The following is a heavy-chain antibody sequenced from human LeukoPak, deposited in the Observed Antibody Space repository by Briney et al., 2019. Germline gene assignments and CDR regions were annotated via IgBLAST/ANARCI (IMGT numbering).Heavy chain of an antibody. CDR3: ARDLGDYVGYDAFDI. CDR2: IKEDGSEK. V-gene: IGHV3-7*01. Sequence: GGSLRLSCAASGFTFSTSWMSWVRQAPGKGLEWVANIKEDGSEKYYVDSVKGRFTISRDNANKLLFLHMNSLRAEDTAVYYCARDLGDYVGYDAFDIWGQGTMVTVSS. CDR1: GFTFSTSW. D-gene: IGHD4-17*01. J-gene: IGHJ3*02.